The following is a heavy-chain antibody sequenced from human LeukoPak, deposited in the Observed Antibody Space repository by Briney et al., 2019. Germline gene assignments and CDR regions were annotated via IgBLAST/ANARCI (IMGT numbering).Heavy chain of an antibody. CDR3: ARDPNPSSYSVVLYFDY. CDR2: IKQDGGEK. D-gene: IGHD2-15*01. CDR1: GFTFSSYW. V-gene: IGHV3-7*01. J-gene: IGHJ4*02. Sequence: PGGSLRLSCAASGFTFSSYWMSWVRQAPGKGLEWVASIKQDGGEKYYVDSVKGRFTISRDNAKNSLYLQMNSLRAEDTAVYYCARDPNPSSYSVVLYFDYWGRGTLVTVSS.